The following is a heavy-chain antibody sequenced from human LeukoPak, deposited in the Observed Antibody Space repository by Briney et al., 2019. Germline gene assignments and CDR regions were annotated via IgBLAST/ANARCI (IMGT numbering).Heavy chain of an antibody. J-gene: IGHJ4*02. D-gene: IGHD6-19*01. CDR3: ARVWVDSGGWYNFDY. V-gene: IGHV1-2*06. CDR1: GYTFTGYY. CDR2: INPNNGDT. Sequence: ASVKVSCKTSGYTFTGYYLHWVRQAPGQGLEWMGRINPNNGDTHYAQRFQGRVTMTRGTSISRAYMELSSLRSDDTAVYYCARVWVDSGGWYNFDYWGQGTLVTVSS.